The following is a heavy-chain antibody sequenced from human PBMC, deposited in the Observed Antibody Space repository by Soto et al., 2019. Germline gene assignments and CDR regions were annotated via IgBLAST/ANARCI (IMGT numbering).Heavy chain of an antibody. Sequence: GGSLRLSCAASGFSFSSYGMHWVRQAPGKGLEWVAVMWYDGSNKYYADSVKGRFTISRDNSKNTLYLQMISLRADDTAVYYCARDPGGALVTGFCDYWGQGTLVTVSS. V-gene: IGHV3-33*01. CDR1: GFSFSSYG. J-gene: IGHJ4*02. D-gene: IGHD3-10*01. CDR2: MWYDGSNK. CDR3: ARDPGGALVTGFCDY.